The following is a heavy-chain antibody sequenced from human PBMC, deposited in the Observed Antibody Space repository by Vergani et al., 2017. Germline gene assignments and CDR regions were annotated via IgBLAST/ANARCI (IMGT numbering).Heavy chain of an antibody. V-gene: IGHV3-33*01. D-gene: IGHD3-16*01. CDR1: GFTFNQYG. CDR3: ARELRLRYIRFDP. J-gene: IGHJ5*02. CDR2: TWYDGNNK. Sequence: QVQLVESGGGVVQPGRSLRLSCAASGFTFNQYGMHWVRQAPGKGREWVAVTWYDGNNKQYADSVKGRFTISRDNSKSTIYLQMDSLRDGDTGVYYFARELRLRYIRFDPWVQGTLVTVSS.